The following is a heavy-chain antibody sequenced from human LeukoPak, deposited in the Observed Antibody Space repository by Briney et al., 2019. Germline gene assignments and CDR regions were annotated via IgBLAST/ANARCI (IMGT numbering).Heavy chain of an antibody. Sequence: GASVKVSCKASGYIFTGYYMHWVRQAPGQGLEWMGWINPNSGGTNYAQKFQGRVTMTRDTSISTAYMELSRLRSDDTAVYYCARVEDSRITIFGVVISGMDVWGQGTTVTVSS. CDR1: GYIFTGYY. CDR3: ARVEDSRITIFGVVISGMDV. J-gene: IGHJ6*02. CDR2: INPNSGGT. D-gene: IGHD3-3*01. V-gene: IGHV1-2*02.